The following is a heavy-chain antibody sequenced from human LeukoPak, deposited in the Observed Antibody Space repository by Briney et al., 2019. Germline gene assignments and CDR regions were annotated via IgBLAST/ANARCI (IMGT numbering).Heavy chain of an antibody. CDR1: GFTFSSYV. V-gene: IGHV3-23*01. CDR2: ISGSGGST. J-gene: IGHJ5*02. Sequence: GGTLRLSCAASGFTFSSYVMSWVRQAPGKGLEWVSAISGSGGSTYYADSVKGRFTISRDNSKNTLYLQMNSLRAEDTAVYYCAKGMYHIWGWFDPWGQGTLVTVSS. D-gene: IGHD3-16*01. CDR3: AKGMYHIWGWFDP.